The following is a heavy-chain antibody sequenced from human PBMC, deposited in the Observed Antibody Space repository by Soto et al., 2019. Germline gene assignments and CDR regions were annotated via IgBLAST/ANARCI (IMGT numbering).Heavy chain of an antibody. V-gene: IGHV3-23*01. D-gene: IGHD2-15*01. J-gene: IGHJ6*01. Sequence: EVQLLESGGGLVQPGGSLRLSCAASGFTFSSYAMTWVRQTPVKGLEWVSVIRGNGDTTYYADSVKRRFTISRDNSKNALELQRNSLRAEDTAVYFCAKQQGPGTPYYYARDVWGQGTTVTVSS. CDR3: AKQQGPGTPYYYARDV. CDR2: IRGNGDTT. CDR1: GFTFSSYA.